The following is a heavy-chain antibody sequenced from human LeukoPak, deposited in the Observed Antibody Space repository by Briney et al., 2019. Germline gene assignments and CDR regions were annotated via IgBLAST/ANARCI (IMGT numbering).Heavy chain of an antibody. J-gene: IGHJ3*02. CDR1: GFILSTYQ. V-gene: IGHV3-48*03. CDR3: VRERDYTRDAFDI. D-gene: IGHD4-11*01. Sequence: GGSLRLSCAASGFILSTYQVNWIRRAPGKGLEWVSFISRSGSTIYYADSVKGRFTISRGNAKNALDLQMNSLRAEDTAVYYCVRERDYTRDAFDIWGQGTMVTVSS. CDR2: ISRSGSTI.